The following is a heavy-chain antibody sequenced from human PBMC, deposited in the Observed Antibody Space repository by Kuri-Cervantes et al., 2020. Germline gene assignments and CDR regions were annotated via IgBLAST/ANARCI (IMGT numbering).Heavy chain of an antibody. J-gene: IGHJ4*02. V-gene: IGHV3-48*04. CDR3: ASHMVRGVINY. CDR1: GFTFSSYW. Sequence: GESLKISCAASGFTFSSYWMHWVRQAPGRGLEWVSYISSSGSTIYYADSVKGRFTISRDNSKNTLYLQMNSLRAEDTAVYYCASHMVRGVINYWGQGTLVTVSS. D-gene: IGHD3-10*01. CDR2: ISSSGSTI.